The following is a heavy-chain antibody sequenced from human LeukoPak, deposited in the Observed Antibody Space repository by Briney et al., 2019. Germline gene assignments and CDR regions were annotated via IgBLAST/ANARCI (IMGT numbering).Heavy chain of an antibody. CDR1: GGSFSGYY. Sequence: PSETLSLTCAVHGGSFSGYYWSWIRQPPGKGLEWIAYIYHSGSTNYNPSLKSRVTISVDTSKNQFSLKLNSVTAADTAVYYCARDGYGGIDYWGQGTLVTVSS. V-gene: IGHV4-59*01. CDR2: IYHSGST. D-gene: IGHD4-23*01. CDR3: ARDGYGGIDY. J-gene: IGHJ4*02.